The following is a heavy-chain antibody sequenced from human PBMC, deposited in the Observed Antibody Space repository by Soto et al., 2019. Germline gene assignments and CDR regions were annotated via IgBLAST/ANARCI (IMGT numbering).Heavy chain of an antibody. V-gene: IGHV4-61*01. CDR1: GGSVSSNSEY. D-gene: IGHD5-18*01. CDR2: FFSSGST. Sequence: QVQLQESGPGLVKASETLSLTCTVSGGSVSSNSEYWTWLRQPPGKGLEWIGYFFSSGSTNYNPALKSRVSISVDTSKNQFSLRLSSVTRADTAVYYCATIRGHSGWFEPWGRGIPVTVSS. J-gene: IGHJ5*02. CDR3: ATIRGHSGWFEP.